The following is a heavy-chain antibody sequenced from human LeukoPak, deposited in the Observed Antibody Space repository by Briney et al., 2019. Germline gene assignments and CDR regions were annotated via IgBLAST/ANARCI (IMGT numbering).Heavy chain of an antibody. CDR2: IYYSGST. Sequence: SETLSLTCTVSGGSISSGGYSWSWIRQHPGKGLEWIGYIYYSGSTYYNPSLKSRVTISVDTSKNQFSLKLSSVTAADTAVYYCARDRIDDPGQFDYWGQGTLVTVSP. J-gene: IGHJ4*02. D-gene: IGHD3-10*01. CDR1: GGSISSGGYS. CDR3: ARDRIDDPGQFDY. V-gene: IGHV4-31*03.